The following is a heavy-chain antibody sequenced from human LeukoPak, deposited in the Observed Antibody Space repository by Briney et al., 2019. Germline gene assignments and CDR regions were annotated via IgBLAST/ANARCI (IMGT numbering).Heavy chain of an antibody. CDR3: ARDRDSSGWYVDY. D-gene: IGHD6-19*01. CDR2: INPNSGGT. Sequence: ASVKVSWKASGYTFSGYYMHWVRQAPGQGLEWMGWINPNSGGTNYAHKFQGRVTMTRDTSISTAYMELSRLRSDDTAVYYCARDRDSSGWYVDYWGQGTLVTVSS. J-gene: IGHJ4*02. CDR1: GYTFSGYY. V-gene: IGHV1-2*02.